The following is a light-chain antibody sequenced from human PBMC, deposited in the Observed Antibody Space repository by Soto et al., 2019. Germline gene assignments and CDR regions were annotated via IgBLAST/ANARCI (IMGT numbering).Light chain of an antibody. V-gene: IGLV2-14*01. Sequence: SVLTQPASVSGSPGQSITISCAGTSSDVGGFNFVSWYQHHPGKAPKLVIYEVSNRPSGVSTRFSGSKSGNTASLTISGLQAEDEAEYYCSSYRGGSHVVFGGGTKLTVL. CDR1: SSDVGGFNF. CDR2: EVS. CDR3: SSYRGGSHVV. J-gene: IGLJ2*01.